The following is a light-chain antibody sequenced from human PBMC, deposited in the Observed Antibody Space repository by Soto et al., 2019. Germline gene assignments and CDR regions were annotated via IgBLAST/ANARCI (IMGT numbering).Light chain of an antibody. J-gene: IGLJ1*01. CDR3: SSYRAYRTLEV. Sequence: QSVLTQPDSVSWYLGESITISCTGTNTDFGGYNYVSWYQQHPGKAPKLVIYDVSSRPSGISNRFSGSKSGFTASLTISGLQAADDAHYYCSSYRAYRTLEVFGIGTKVTVL. V-gene: IGLV2-14*01. CDR1: NTDFGGYNY. CDR2: DVS.